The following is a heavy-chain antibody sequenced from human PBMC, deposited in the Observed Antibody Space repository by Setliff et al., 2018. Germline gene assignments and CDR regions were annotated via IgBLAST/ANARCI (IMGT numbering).Heavy chain of an antibody. CDR1: GGSISSGSDF. CDR2: IYTNGGT. D-gene: IGHD3-10*01. Sequence: PSETLSLTCTVSGGSISSGSDFWNWIRQPAGKGLEWIGHIYTNGGTDYSPSLKSRVTISLDTSKNQFSLKVNSVTAADTAVYYCATLLANYGSGMDVWGQGTTVTVSS. J-gene: IGHJ6*02. CDR3: ATLLANYGSGMDV. V-gene: IGHV4-61*09.